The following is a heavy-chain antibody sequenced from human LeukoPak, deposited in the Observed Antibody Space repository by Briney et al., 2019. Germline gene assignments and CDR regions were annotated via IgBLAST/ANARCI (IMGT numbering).Heavy chain of an antibody. CDR2: INGGGVNT. D-gene: IGHD4-11*01. CDR1: GFTFSSYA. Sequence: GGSLRLSCAASGFTFSSYAMSWVRQAPGKGLEWVSTINGGGVNTHYADSVGGRFTISKDNSKNTLFLQMNSLRDEDTAVYYCAKDLYSNYGPADYWGQGNLVTVSS. CDR3: AKDLYSNYGPADY. V-gene: IGHV3-23*01. J-gene: IGHJ4*02.